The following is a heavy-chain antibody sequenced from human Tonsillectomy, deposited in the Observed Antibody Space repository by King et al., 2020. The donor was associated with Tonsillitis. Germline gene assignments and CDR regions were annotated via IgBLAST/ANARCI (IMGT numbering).Heavy chain of an antibody. CDR1: GYTFTGYY. J-gene: IGHJ5*02. CDR2: INPNSGGT. V-gene: IGHV1-2*02. Sequence: VQLVESGAEVKKPGASVKVSCKASGYTFTGYYLHWVRQAPGQGLEWMGWINPNSGGTNYAQKFQGRVTMTRDTSISTAYMELTRLRSDVTAVYYCARGPVVGLRGWFDPWGQGTLVTVSS. D-gene: IGHD5-18*01. CDR3: ARGPVVGLRGWFDP.